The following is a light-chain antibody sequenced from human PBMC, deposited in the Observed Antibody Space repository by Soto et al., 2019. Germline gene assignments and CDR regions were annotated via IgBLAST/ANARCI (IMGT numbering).Light chain of an antibody. CDR3: QHYNSYSEG. CDR2: KAS. J-gene: IGKJ1*01. Sequence: DIQMTQSPSTLSGSVGDRVTITCRASQTISSWLAWYQQKPGKAPKLLIYKASTLKSGVPSRFSGSGSGTEFTLTISSLHPDDFATYSCQHYNSYSEGFGQGTKVDTK. V-gene: IGKV1-5*03. CDR1: QTISSW.